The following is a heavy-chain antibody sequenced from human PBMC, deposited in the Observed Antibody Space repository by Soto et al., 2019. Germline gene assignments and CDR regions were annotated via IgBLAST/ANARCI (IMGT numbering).Heavy chain of an antibody. CDR3: ARALREYSSSYVYFQH. J-gene: IGHJ1*01. V-gene: IGHV4-31*03. CDR1: GGSISSGGYY. D-gene: IGHD6-6*01. CDR2: IYYSGST. Sequence: SETLSLTCTVSGGSISSGGYYWSWIRQHPGKGLEWIGYIYYSGSTYYNPSLKSRVTISVDTSKNQFSLKLSSVTAADTAVYYCARALREYSSSYVYFQHWGQGTLVTVSS.